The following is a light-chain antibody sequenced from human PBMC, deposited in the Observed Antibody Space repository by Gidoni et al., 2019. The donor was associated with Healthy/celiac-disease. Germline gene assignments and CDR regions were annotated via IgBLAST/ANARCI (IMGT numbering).Light chain of an antibody. CDR2: GAS. CDR3: QQYNNWPLT. CDR1: QSVSSN. Sequence: EIVMTQSPATLSVSPGERATLSCRASQSVSSNLAWYQQKPGQAPRLLIIYGASTRATGIPARFSGSGSGTEFTLTISSLQSEDFAVYYCQQYNNWPLTFGGXTKVEIK. J-gene: IGKJ4*01. V-gene: IGKV3-15*01.